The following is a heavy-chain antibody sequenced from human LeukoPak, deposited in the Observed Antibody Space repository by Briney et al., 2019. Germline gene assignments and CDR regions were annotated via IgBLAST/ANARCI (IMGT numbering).Heavy chain of an antibody. CDR2: ISSSSSSTM. J-gene: IGHJ4*02. V-gene: IGHV3-48*01. D-gene: IGHD3-10*01. CDR1: GFTFSTYS. Sequence: GGSLRLSCAASGFTFSTYSMNWVRQTPGKGLEWVSYISSSSSSTMYYADSVKGRFTISRDNAKNSLSLQMYSLRAEVTAVYCCAGLQGSGSFSSFDYWGQGTLVTVSS. CDR3: AGLQGSGSFSSFDY.